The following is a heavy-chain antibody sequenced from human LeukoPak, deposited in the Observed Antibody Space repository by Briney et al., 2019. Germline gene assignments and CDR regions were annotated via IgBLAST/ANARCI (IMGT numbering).Heavy chain of an antibody. Sequence: GESLKISCKGSGYSFTSYWISWVRQMPGKGLEWMGRIDPRDSYTSYSPSFQGHVTISADKSISTAFLQWSSLKASDTAMYYCARPRSITMVRGIIIEDAFDIWGQGTMVTVSS. CDR1: GYSFTSYW. J-gene: IGHJ3*02. D-gene: IGHD3-10*01. CDR3: ARPRSITMVRGIIIEDAFDI. V-gene: IGHV5-10-1*01. CDR2: IDPRDSYT.